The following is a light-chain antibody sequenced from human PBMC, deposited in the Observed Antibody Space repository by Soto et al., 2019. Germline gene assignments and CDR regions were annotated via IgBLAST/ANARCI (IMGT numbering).Light chain of an antibody. CDR1: QSVTSSY. CDR3: QQYDQWWT. Sequence: IVLTQSPGTLSLSPGERATLSCRASQSVTSSYLAWYQQKPGQAPRLLIYGASIRATGIPARFSGSGSGTEYSLTISSLQSEDFGVYFCQQYDQWWTFGQGTKVDIK. V-gene: IGKV3-20*01. J-gene: IGKJ1*01. CDR2: GAS.